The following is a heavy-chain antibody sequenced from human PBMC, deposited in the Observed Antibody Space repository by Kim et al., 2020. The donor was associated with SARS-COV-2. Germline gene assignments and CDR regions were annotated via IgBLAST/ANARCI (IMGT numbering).Heavy chain of an antibody. CDR2: TSYDGGHA. CDR3: ASCGYYYYSSGSDDAFDM. CDR1: GFTFNHYA. D-gene: IGHD3-22*01. J-gene: IGHJ3*02. Sequence: GGSLRLSCAASGFTFNHYAVHWVRQAPGKGLEWLAVTSYDGGHAFYADSVKGRFTISRDNSKNTLYLQISSLSAADTALYYCASCGYYYYSSGSDDAFDMWGRGTLVTVSS. V-gene: IGHV3-30*04.